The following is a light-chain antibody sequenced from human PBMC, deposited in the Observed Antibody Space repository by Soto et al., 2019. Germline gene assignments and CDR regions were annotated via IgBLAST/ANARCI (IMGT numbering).Light chain of an antibody. CDR1: DIGSKS. J-gene: IGLJ1*01. CDR3: LVWDNSGDRYV. V-gene: IGLV3-21*02. Sequence: SYELTQPPSVSVAPGQTARITCGGNDIGSKSVHWYQQKPGQAPVVVVYEDYDRPSGIPERFSGSNSGNTATLTITRVEAGDEDDYYCLVWDNSGDRYVFGTGTKLTVL. CDR2: EDY.